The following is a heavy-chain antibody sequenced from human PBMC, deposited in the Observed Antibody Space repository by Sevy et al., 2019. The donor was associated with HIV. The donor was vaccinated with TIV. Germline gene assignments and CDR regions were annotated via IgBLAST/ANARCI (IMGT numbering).Heavy chain of an antibody. D-gene: IGHD6-19*01. CDR2: MNANSGNT. J-gene: IGHJ5*02. CDR1: GYTFTSYD. V-gene: IGHV1-8*03. CDR3: AREAGGAGSSVRWFDP. Sequence: ASVKVSCKASGYTFTSYDINWVRQATGQGLEWMGWMNANSGNTGYAQKFQGRVTITRNTSISTAYMELSSLRSEDTAVYYCAREAGGAGSSVRWFDPWGQGTLVTVSS.